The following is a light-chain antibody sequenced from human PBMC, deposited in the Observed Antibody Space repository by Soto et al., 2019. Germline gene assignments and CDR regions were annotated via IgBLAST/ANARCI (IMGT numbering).Light chain of an antibody. V-gene: IGKV1D-13*01. Sequence: IQLTQSPSSLSASVGDRVTITCRAGQDISSALAWYQQKPGKAPKLLLYDASSLDAGVPSRFSGSGSGTDFTLSITSLRPEDFAAYYCQQFNDFPLTFGGGTKVQIK. CDR3: QQFNDFPLT. CDR1: QDISSA. J-gene: IGKJ4*01. CDR2: DAS.